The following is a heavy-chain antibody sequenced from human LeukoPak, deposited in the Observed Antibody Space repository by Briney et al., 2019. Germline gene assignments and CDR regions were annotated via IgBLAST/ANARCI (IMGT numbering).Heavy chain of an antibody. CDR2: ISGSSSYI. D-gene: IGHD3-22*01. V-gene: IGHV3-21*01. CDR1: GFTFSSYS. CDR3: ATGYYYDSSGYPSFDY. Sequence: PGGSLRLSCAASGFTFSSYSMNWVRQAPGKGLEWVSSISGSSSYIYYADSVKGRFTISRDNAKNSLYLQMNSLRAEDTAVYYCATGYYYDSSGYPSFDYWGQGTLVTVSS. J-gene: IGHJ4*02.